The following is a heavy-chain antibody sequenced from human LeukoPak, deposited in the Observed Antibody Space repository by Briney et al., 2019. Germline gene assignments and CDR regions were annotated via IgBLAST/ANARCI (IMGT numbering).Heavy chain of an antibody. CDR3: ARVDNYYDSSGYYSLDY. CDR1: GFTFSRYW. J-gene: IGHJ4*02. V-gene: IGHV3-7*01. D-gene: IGHD3-22*01. Sequence: GGSLRLSCAASGFTFSRYWMRWVRQAPGKGLEWVANIKQDGSEKYYVDSVKGRFTISRDNAKNSLYLQMNSLRAEDTAVYYCARVDNYYDSSGYYSLDYWGQGTLVTVSS. CDR2: IKQDGSEK.